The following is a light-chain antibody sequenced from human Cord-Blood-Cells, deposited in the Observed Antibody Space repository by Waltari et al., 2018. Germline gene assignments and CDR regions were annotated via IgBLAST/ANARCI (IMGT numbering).Light chain of an antibody. CDR1: QSISSY. V-gene: IGKV1-39*01. CDR2: AAS. J-gene: IGKJ2*01. CDR3: QQSYSTHT. Sequence: DIQMTQSPSSLSACVGDRVTSTCRASQSISSYLNWYQQKPGKAPKLLIYAASSLQSGVPSRFSGSGSGTDFTLTISSLQPEDFATYYCQQSYSTHTFGQGTKLEIK.